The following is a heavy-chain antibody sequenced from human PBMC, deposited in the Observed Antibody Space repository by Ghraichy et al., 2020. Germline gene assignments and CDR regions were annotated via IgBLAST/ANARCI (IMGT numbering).Heavy chain of an antibody. CDR3: ARGDSSGYAFDI. CDR2: TYSGGRI. CDR1: GFTVSSNY. Sequence: GGSLRLSCAASGFTVSSNYMSWVRQAPGKGLEWVSVTYSGGRIYYADSVKGRFTISRDNSKNTLYLQMNSLRAEDTAVYYCARGDSSGYAFDIWGQGTMVTVSS. D-gene: IGHD3-22*01. J-gene: IGHJ3*02. V-gene: IGHV3-53*01.